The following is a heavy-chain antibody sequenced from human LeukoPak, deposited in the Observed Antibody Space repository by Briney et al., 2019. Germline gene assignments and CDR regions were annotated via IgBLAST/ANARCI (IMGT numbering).Heavy chain of an antibody. CDR2: INWDGGRT. CDR1: GFTFDDYA. Sequence: GGSLRLSCAASGFTFDDYATHWVRQAPGKGLEWVSLINWDGGRTHYADSVEGRFTISRDNSKNSLYLQMSSLRAEDTALYYCAKDKFDGSGSYYFDYWGQGTLVTVSS. J-gene: IGHJ4*02. CDR3: AKDKFDGSGSYYFDY. V-gene: IGHV3-43D*03. D-gene: IGHD3-10*01.